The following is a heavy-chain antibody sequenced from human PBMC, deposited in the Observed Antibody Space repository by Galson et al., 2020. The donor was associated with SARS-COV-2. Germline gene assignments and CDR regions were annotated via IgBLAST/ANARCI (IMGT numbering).Heavy chain of an antibody. CDR3: ARDSHSGGRADS. D-gene: IGHD1-26*01. V-gene: IGHV3-53*01. CDR2: IHGGGLT. J-gene: IGHJ5*01. Sequence: GESLKISCAASGFSVSDNYVSWVRQAPGKGLEWVSIIHGGGLTYYADSVKGRFTISRDNSKNALYLQMNSLRAEDTAVYYCARDSHSGGRADSWGQGTLVIVSS. CDR1: GFSVSDNY.